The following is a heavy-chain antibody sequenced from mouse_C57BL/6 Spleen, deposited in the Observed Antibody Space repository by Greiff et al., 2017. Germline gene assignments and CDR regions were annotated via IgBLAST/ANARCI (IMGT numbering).Heavy chain of an antibody. CDR2: INPSSGYT. J-gene: IGHJ2*01. Sequence: VQLQQSGADLAKPGASVKLSCTASGYTFTSYWMHWVKQTPGQGLEWIGYINPSSGYTKYNQKCKDKATLTADKSASTAYMQLSSLTYEDSAVYYCARGEVTTGNYFDYWGQGTTLTVSS. CDR3: ARGEVTTGNYFDY. CDR1: GYTFTSYW. D-gene: IGHD1-1*01. V-gene: IGHV1-7*01.